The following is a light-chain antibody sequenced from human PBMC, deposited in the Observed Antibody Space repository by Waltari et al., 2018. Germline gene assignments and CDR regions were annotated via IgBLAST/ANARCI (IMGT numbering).Light chain of an antibody. V-gene: IGLV2-11*01. J-gene: IGLJ3*02. Sequence: QSALTQPRSVSGSPGQSVTISCTGTSSDVGGYNYVSWYQQHPGKAPKLMIYNVSKRPSGVPYRFSGSKSGNTASLTISGLQAEDEADYYCCSYAGSYTFWVFGGGTKLTAL. CDR3: CSYAGSYTFWV. CDR1: SSDVGGYNY. CDR2: NVS.